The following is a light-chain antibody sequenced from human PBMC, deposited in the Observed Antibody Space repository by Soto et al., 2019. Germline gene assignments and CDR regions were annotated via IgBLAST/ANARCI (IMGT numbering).Light chain of an antibody. CDR2: GAS. CDR3: QQYDGNPT. Sequence: DFQMTQSPSTLSASVGDRVTITCRASQTVKLYLAWYQQKPGKAPKLLISGASTLESGVPSRFSGSGSETEFTLNINRLQPDDFATYYCQQYDGNPTFGPGTKVTFK. J-gene: IGKJ3*01. CDR1: QTVKLY. V-gene: IGKV1-5*01.